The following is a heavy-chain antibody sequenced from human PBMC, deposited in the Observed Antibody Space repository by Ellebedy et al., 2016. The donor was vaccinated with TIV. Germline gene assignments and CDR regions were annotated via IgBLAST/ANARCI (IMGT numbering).Heavy chain of an antibody. CDR3: ARLDSGGATIGYHYNYMDV. J-gene: IGHJ6*03. CDR2: ISAYNGNT. D-gene: IGHD1-26*01. V-gene: IGHV1-18*04. Sequence: ASVKVSCXASGYTFTSYGISWVRQAPGQGLEWMGWISAYNGNTNYAQKLQGRVTMTTDTSTSTAYMELRSLRSDDTAVYYCARLDSGGATIGYHYNYMDVWGKGTTVTVSS. CDR1: GYTFTSYG.